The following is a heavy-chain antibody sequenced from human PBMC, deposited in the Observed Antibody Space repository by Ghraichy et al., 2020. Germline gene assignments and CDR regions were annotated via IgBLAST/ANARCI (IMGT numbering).Heavy chain of an antibody. CDR2: MYTSGST. Sequence: SETLSLTCTVSAGSFSSGSYYWSWIRQPAGKGLEWIGHMYTSGSTNYNPSLKSRVTISVDTSKIQFSLKLSSVTAADTAVYYCARGVREGFDPWGQGTLVTVSS. V-gene: IGHV4-61*09. CDR1: AGSFSSGSYY. D-gene: IGHD1-1*01. J-gene: IGHJ5*02. CDR3: ARGVREGFDP.